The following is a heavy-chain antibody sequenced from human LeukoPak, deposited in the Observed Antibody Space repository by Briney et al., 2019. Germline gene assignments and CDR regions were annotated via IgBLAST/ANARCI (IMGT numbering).Heavy chain of an antibody. V-gene: IGHV3-7*01. CDR2: IKQDGSEK. D-gene: IGHD3-22*01. CDR3: ARENAVVTPSFDY. Sequence: AGGSLRLSCAASGFTFSSFWMSWVRQAPGKGLEWVANIKQDGSEKYYVDSVKGRFTISRDNAKNSLYLQMNSLRAEDTAVYYCARENAVVTPSFDYWGQGTLVTVSS. CDR1: GFTFSSFW. J-gene: IGHJ4*02.